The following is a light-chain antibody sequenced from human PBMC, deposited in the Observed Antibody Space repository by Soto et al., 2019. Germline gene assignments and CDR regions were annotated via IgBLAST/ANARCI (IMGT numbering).Light chain of an antibody. CDR2: DAS. CDR1: QSVRSER. V-gene: IGKV3D-20*02. Sequence: EIVLTQSPDTLSLSPGERATLSCRASQSVRSERLAWYQQKRGQAPTLLIFDASSRASGTPERFSGSGSGTDFTLTISRLEPEDFAVYYCKQYKEWPPFTFGQGTRLEIK. CDR3: KQYKEWPPFT. J-gene: IGKJ5*01.